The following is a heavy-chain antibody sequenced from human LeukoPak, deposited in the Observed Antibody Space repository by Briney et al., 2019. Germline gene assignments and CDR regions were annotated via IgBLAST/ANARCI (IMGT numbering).Heavy chain of an antibody. CDR2: INHSGST. V-gene: IGHV4-34*01. J-gene: IGHJ5*01. Sequence: SETLSLTCAVYGGSFSGYYWSWIRQPPGKGLEWIGEINHSGSTNYNPSLKSRVTISVDTSKNQFSLKLSSVTAADTAVYYCARLGQLERLVRRPTRFDSWGQGTLVTVSS. CDR1: GGSFSGYY. D-gene: IGHD1-1*01. CDR3: ARLGQLERLVRRPTRFDS.